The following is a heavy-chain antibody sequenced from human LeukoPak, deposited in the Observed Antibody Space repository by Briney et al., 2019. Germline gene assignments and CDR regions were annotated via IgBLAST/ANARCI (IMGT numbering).Heavy chain of an antibody. CDR3: ARGSVDTPKGPLRFLYYYGMDV. CDR2: ISGRGGRS. V-gene: IGHV3-23*01. D-gene: IGHD5-18*01. CDR1: GFPFSSYA. Sequence: GGSLRLSCAASGFPFSSYAMIWVRQAPGKALEWFSAISGRGGRSYFAGSVKGRFTISRDNSKNTRYLQMNSLRAEDTAVYYCARGSVDTPKGPLRFLYYYGMDVWGKGTTVTVSS. J-gene: IGHJ6*04.